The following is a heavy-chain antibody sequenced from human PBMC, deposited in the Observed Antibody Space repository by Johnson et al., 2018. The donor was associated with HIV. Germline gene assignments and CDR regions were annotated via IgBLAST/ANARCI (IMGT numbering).Heavy chain of an antibody. CDR1: GFTFSAYY. V-gene: IGHV3-11*01. CDR2: ISGSGVAI. D-gene: IGHD3-10*01. CDR3: AKGDGSGSTGALDI. Sequence: QVQLVESGGGVVRPGGSLRLSCAASGFTFSAYYMSWIRQAPGKGLEWVSYISGSGVAIYYADSVKGRFTISRGNATNSLYLQMNSLRDEDTALYHCAKGDGSGSTGALDIWGHGTLVTVSS. J-gene: IGHJ3*02.